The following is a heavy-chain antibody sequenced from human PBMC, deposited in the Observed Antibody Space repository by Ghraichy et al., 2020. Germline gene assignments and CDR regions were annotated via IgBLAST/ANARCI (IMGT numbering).Heavy chain of an antibody. D-gene: IGHD3-10*01. CDR1: GFTFSSYA. CDR3: AKDLGAARRGLTNYYGMDV. Sequence: GGSLRLSCAASGFTFSSYAMTWVRQAPGKGLEWVSAISVNVASTYYADSVKGRFTISRDNSKNTLYVQMNSLRAEDTAVYYCAKDLGAARRGLTNYYGMDVWGPGTTVTVSS. CDR2: ISVNVAST. J-gene: IGHJ6*01. V-gene: IGHV3-23*01.